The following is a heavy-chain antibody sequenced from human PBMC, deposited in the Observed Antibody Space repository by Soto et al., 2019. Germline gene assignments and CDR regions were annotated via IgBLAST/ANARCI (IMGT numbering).Heavy chain of an antibody. J-gene: IGHJ4*02. CDR3: ARESEHITSNFDY. CDR2: ISSTTNYI. V-gene: IGHV3-21*01. Sequence: EVQLVESGGGLVRPGGSLRLSCAASGFTFSRYSMNWVRQAPGKGLEWVSSISSTTNYIYYPDSMKGRFTVSRDNDKNSVYLDMNSLSAEDTAVYYCARESEHITSNFDYWGQGTLVTVSS. CDR1: GFTFSRYS.